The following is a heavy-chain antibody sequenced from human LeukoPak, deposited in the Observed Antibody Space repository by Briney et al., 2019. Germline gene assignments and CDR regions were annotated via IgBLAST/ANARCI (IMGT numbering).Heavy chain of an antibody. CDR2: IYSGGST. V-gene: IGHV3-66*01. D-gene: IGHD4-17*01. Sequence: GGSLRLSCAASGFTVSGDYMTWVRQVSGKGLEWASVIYSGGSTYYTDSVQGRFSISRDNSQNTLYLQMNSLRAEDTAVYYCAAPLTVIPYWGQGTLVTVSS. CDR3: AAPLTVIPY. J-gene: IGHJ4*02. CDR1: GFTVSGDY.